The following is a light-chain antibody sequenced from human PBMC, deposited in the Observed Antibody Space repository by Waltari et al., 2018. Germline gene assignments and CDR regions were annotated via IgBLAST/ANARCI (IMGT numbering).Light chain of an antibody. V-gene: IGKV3-20*01. CDR2: GAS. CDR3: QQYGSSPRE. CDR1: QRVSSSY. J-gene: IGKJ1*01. Sequence: EIVLTQSPGTLPLSPGERATLSCRASQRVSSSYLAWYQQKPGQAPRLLIYGASSRATGIPDRFSGSGSGTDFTLTISRLEPEDFAVYYCQQYGSSPREFGQGTKVEIK.